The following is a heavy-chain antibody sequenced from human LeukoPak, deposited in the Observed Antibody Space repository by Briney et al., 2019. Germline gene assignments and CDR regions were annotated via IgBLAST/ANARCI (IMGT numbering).Heavy chain of an antibody. CDR1: GGSISSYY. J-gene: IGHJ3*02. CDR3: ARVGQQNYYDSSGAFDI. CDR2: IYYSGST. D-gene: IGHD3-22*01. Sequence: SETLSLTCTVSGGSISSYYWSWIRQPPGKGLEWIGYIYYSGSTNYNPSLKSRVTISVDTSKNQFSLKLSSVTAADTAVYYCARVGQQNYYDSSGAFDIWGQGTMVTVSS. V-gene: IGHV4-59*08.